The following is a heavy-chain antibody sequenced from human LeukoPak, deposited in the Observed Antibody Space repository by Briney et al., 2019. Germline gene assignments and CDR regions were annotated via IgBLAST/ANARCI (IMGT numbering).Heavy chain of an antibody. Sequence: ASVKVSCKVSGYTLTELSMHWVRQAPGKGLEWMGGFDPEDGETIYAQKFQGRVTMTEDTSTDTAYMELSSLRSEDTAVYYCARVSSSSGAPDYWGQGTLVTVSS. CDR2: FDPEDGET. V-gene: IGHV1-24*01. D-gene: IGHD6-6*01. CDR3: ARVSSSSGAPDY. CDR1: GYTLTELS. J-gene: IGHJ4*02.